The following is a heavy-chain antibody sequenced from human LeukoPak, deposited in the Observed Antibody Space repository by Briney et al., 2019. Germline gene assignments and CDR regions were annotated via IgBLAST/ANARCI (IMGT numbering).Heavy chain of an antibody. V-gene: IGHV5-51*01. Sequence: GESLKISCKGSGYRFTSYWIGWVRQMPGKGLEWMGIIYPGDSDTRYSPSFQGQVTISADKSISTAYLQWSSLKASDTAMYYCARHQGYGSGSYSLVDYWGQGTLVTVSS. CDR3: ARHQGYGSGSYSLVDY. CDR2: IYPGDSDT. CDR1: GYRFTSYW. J-gene: IGHJ4*02. D-gene: IGHD3-10*01.